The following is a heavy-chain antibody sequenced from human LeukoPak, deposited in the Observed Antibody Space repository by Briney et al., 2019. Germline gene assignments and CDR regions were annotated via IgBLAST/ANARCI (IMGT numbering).Heavy chain of an antibody. V-gene: IGHV3-48*03. CDR1: GFTFSSYE. Sequence: GGSLRLSCAASGFTFSSYEMNWVRQAPGKGLEWVSYISSSGNAIYYADSVKGRFTISRDNAKNSLYLLMNSLRAEDTAVYYCARRSVDIVATSFAYWGQGTLVTVSS. CDR3: ARRSVDIVATSFAY. D-gene: IGHD5-12*01. J-gene: IGHJ4*02. CDR2: ISSSGNAI.